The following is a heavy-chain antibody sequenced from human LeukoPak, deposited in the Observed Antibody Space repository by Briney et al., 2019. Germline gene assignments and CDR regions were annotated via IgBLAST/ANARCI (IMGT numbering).Heavy chain of an antibody. CDR3: ARRNGGGRYFDL. J-gene: IGHJ2*01. V-gene: IGHV3-48*03. CDR1: GFTFSSYE. D-gene: IGHD3-10*01. CDR2: ISSSGSTM. Sequence: GGSLRLSCAASGFTFSSYEMNWVRQAPGKGLEWVSYISSSGSTMYYTDSVKGRFTISRDNAKDSLYLHMNSLTAEDTAVYYCARRNGGGRYFDLWGRGTLVTVSS.